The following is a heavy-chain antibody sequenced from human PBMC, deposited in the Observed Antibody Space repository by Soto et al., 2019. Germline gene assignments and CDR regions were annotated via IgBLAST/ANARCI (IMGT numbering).Heavy chain of an antibody. Sequence: SETLSLTCTVSGGSISSYYWSWIRQPPGKGLEWIGYIYYSGSTNYNPSLKSRVTISVDTSKNQFSLKLSSVTAADTAVYYCARFSMTTARFDYWGQGTLVTVSS. CDR1: GGSISSYY. V-gene: IGHV4-59*01. J-gene: IGHJ4*02. CDR2: IYYSGST. D-gene: IGHD4-4*01. CDR3: ARFSMTTARFDY.